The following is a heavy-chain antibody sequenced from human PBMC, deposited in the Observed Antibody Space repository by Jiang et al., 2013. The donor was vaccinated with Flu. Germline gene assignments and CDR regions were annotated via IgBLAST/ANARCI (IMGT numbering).Heavy chain of an antibody. D-gene: IGHD3-22*01. V-gene: IGHV3-21*01. CDR3: ARDRGLIVGFDY. J-gene: IGHJ4*02. CDR2: ISSSSSYI. Sequence: WVSSISSSSSYIYYADSVKGRFTISRDNAKNSLYLQMNSLRAEDTAVYYCARDRGLIVGFDYWGQGTLVTVSS.